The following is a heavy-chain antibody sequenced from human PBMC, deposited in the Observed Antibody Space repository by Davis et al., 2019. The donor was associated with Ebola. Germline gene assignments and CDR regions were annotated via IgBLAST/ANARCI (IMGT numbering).Heavy chain of an antibody. CDR3: AREDVVVPAAYYYYGMDV. J-gene: IGHJ6*02. CDR2: INHSGST. CDR1: GGSFSGYY. Sequence: PSETLSLTCAVYGGSFSGYYWSWIRQPPGKGLEWIGEINHSGSTNYNPSLKSRVTISVDTSKNQFSLKLSSVTAADTAVYYCAREDVVVPAAYYYYGMDVWGQGTTVTVSS. V-gene: IGHV4-34*01. D-gene: IGHD2-2*01.